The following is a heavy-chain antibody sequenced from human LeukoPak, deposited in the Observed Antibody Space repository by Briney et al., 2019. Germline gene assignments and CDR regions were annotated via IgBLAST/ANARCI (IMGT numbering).Heavy chain of an antibody. D-gene: IGHD2-15*01. CDR1: GFTFSSYS. Sequence: PGGSLRLSCAASGFTFSSYSMNWVRQAPGKGLEWVSYISSRSGTLYYADSVKGRFTISRENAKNSLYLQMNSLGADDKAVYYCARDRKDIVVVVAATIDYWGQGTLVTVSS. J-gene: IGHJ4*02. CDR2: ISSRSGTL. CDR3: ARDRKDIVVVVAATIDY. V-gene: IGHV3-48*01.